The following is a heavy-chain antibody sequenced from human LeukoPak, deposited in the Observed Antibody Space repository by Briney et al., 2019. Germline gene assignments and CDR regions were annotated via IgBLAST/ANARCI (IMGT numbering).Heavy chain of an antibody. D-gene: IGHD2-2*01. CDR1: GFTFTDYY. Sequence: GASVKVSCKASGFTFTDYYMHWVRQAPGQGLEWMGWINPNSGGTNYAQKFQGTVTMTRDTSISTAYMELSRLRSDDTAVYYCARDLGYCNSTSCYPRPGYWGQGTLVTVSS. CDR3: ARDLGYCNSTSCYPRPGY. J-gene: IGHJ4*02. V-gene: IGHV1-2*02. CDR2: INPNSGGT.